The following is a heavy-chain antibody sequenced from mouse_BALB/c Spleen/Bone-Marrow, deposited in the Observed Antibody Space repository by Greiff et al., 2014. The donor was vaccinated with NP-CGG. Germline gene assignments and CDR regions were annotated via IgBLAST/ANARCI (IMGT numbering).Heavy chain of an antibody. J-gene: IGHJ4*01. D-gene: IGHD2-1*01. Sequence: EVMLVESGGGLVQPGGSRKLSCAASGFTFSDYGMAWVRQAPGKGPEWVAFISNLAYSIYYADTVTGRFTISRENAKSTLYLEMSSLRPEDTAIYYCTRNYGNQGAMDYWGQGTSVTVSS. CDR2: ISNLAYSI. CDR3: TRNYGNQGAMDY. V-gene: IGHV5-15*02. CDR1: GFTFSDYG.